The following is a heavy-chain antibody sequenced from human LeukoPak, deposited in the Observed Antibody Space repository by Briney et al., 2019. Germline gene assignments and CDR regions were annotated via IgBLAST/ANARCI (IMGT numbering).Heavy chain of an antibody. CDR3: AKDNSDYYDSSGYSN. CDR1: GFTFSSYA. D-gene: IGHD3-22*01. CDR2: ISGSGGST. J-gene: IGHJ4*02. Sequence: GGSLRLSCAASGFTFSSYAMSWVRQAPGKGLEWVSAISGSGGSTYYADSVKGRFTISRDNSKNTLYLQMNSLRAEDTALYYCAKDNSDYYDSSGYSNWGQGTLVTVSS. V-gene: IGHV3-23*01.